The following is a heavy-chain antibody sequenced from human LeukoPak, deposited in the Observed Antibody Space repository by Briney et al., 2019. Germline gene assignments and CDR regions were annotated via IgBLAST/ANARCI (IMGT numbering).Heavy chain of an antibody. CDR2: IYHSGST. CDR1: GGSISSNNW. V-gene: IGHV4-4*02. D-gene: IGHD4-11*01. Sequence: PSGTLSLTCAVSGGSISSNNWWSWVRQPLGKGLEWIGEIYHSGSTTYNPSLKSRVTISVDKSKNQFSLELSSVAAADTAVYFCARKDSNYGGFDYWGQGTPVTVSS. J-gene: IGHJ4*02. CDR3: ARKDSNYGGFDY.